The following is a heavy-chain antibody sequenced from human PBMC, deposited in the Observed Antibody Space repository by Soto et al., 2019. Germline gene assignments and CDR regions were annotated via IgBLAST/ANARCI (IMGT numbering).Heavy chain of an antibody. D-gene: IGHD5-12*01. CDR2: ISGHNGNT. CDR3: ARDLGGFPDY. V-gene: IGHV1-18*01. Sequence: QVQLVQSGAEVKKPGASVKVSCKASGYTFTSYGISWVRQAPGQGLEWMGWISGHNGNTYFAQKLQVRVTITTDTSTSTAYMDLRSLRSDDTAVYYCARDLGGFPDYWGQGTLVTVSS. CDR1: GYTFTSYG. J-gene: IGHJ4*02.